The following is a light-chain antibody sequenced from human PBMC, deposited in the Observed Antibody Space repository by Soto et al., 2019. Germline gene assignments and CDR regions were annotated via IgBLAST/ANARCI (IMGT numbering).Light chain of an antibody. CDR1: RSFASSY. V-gene: IGKV3-20*01. CDR2: AAS. J-gene: IGKJ2*01. CDR3: QHYGPSTPYT. Sequence: EIVLTQSPGTLSLSPGERATPSCRASRSFASSYLAWYQRKPGQSPRLLIYAASKRATGIPDRFTGSGSGTDFTLTISSVEPEDCAVYYCQHYGPSTPYTFGQGTKVDIK.